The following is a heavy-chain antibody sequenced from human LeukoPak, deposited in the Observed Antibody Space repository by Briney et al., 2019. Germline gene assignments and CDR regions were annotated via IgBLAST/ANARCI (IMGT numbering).Heavy chain of an antibody. J-gene: IGHJ4*02. Sequence: GGSLRLSCAASGFTFSTYPMHWVRQAPGKGLEWVSVISYDGRDKHSADSVEGRFTISRDNSKNTLYLQMDGLRTEDTAVYYCARDQTSRAADYYFDYWGQGTLVTVSS. V-gene: IGHV3-30*04. CDR3: ARDQTSRAADYYFDY. D-gene: IGHD6-13*01. CDR2: ISYDGRDK. CDR1: GFTFSTYP.